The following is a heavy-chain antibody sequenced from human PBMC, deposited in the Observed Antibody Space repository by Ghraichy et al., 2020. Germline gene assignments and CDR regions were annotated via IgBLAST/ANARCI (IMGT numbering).Heavy chain of an antibody. Sequence: SQTLSLTCAVYGGSFSGYYWSWIRQPPGKGLEWIGEINHSGSTNYNPSLKSRVTISVDTSKNQFSLKLSSVTAADTAVYYCARAVIVVAYYYGMDVWGQGTTVTVSS. D-gene: IGHD2-15*01. CDR3: ARAVIVVAYYYGMDV. CDR1: GGSFSGYY. V-gene: IGHV4-34*01. CDR2: INHSGST. J-gene: IGHJ6*02.